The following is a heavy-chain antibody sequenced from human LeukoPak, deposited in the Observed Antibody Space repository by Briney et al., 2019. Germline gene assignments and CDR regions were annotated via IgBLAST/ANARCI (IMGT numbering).Heavy chain of an antibody. CDR2: VYYTGYS. J-gene: IGHJ6*02. CDR1: GGLISSSGNFY. D-gene: IGHD1-20*01. V-gene: IGHV4-39*01. Sequence: SETLSLTCSVSGGLISSSGNFYWGWIRQVPGKGLEWIGSVYYTGYSYDNPSLESRVTVPVDTSKNQFSLKLNSVTAADTAIYYCARQGAITARRTQYYAMDVWGPGTTVTVSS. CDR3: ARQGAITARRTQYYAMDV.